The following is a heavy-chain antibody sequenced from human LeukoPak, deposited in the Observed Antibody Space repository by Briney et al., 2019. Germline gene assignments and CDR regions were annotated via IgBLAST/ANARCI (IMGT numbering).Heavy chain of an antibody. V-gene: IGHV1-18*01. CDR1: GYTFTSYG. CDR2: ISAYNGNT. D-gene: IGHD2-15*01. J-gene: IGHJ4*02. CDR3: ARWLVVVAATYYFDY. Sequence: ASVKVSCKASGYTFTSYGMSWVRQAPGQGLEWMGWISAYNGNTNYAQKLQGRVTMTTDTSTSTAYMELRSLRSDDTAVYYCARWLVVVAATYYFDYWGQGTLVTVSS.